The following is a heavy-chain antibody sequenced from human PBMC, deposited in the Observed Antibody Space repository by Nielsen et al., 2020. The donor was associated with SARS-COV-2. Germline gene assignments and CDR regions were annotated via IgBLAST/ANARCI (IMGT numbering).Heavy chain of an antibody. CDR2: IYYSGST. V-gene: IGHV4-59*01. Sequence: SETLSLTCTVSGGSISSYYWNWIRQPPGKGLEWIGYIYYSGSTNYNPSLKSRVTISVDTSKNQFSLKLSSVTAADTAVYYCARFTGSGSYYYYYYMDVWGKGTTVTVSS. J-gene: IGHJ6*03. D-gene: IGHD3-22*01. CDR3: ARFTGSGSYYYYYYMDV. CDR1: GGSISSYY.